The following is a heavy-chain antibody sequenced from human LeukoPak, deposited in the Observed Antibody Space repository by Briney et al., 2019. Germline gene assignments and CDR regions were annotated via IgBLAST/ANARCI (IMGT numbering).Heavy chain of an antibody. CDR3: AGDSARTIFGVIST. V-gene: IGHV3-23*01. D-gene: IGHD3-3*01. CDR1: GFTFRSFA. J-gene: IGHJ4*02. Sequence: PGGSLRLSCAVSGFTFRSFAVTWVRQAPGKGLECTLVIGGSGDSTYYADSVKGRFTISRDNSKNTLSLQMNGLRPEDTAMYYCAGDSARTIFGVISTWGQGTLVTVSS. CDR2: IGGSGDST.